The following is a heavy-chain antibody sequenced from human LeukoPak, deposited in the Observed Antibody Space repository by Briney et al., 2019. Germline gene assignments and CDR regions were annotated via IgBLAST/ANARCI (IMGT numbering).Heavy chain of an antibody. CDR3: VRGDGDLFDY. D-gene: IGHD4-17*01. V-gene: IGHV3-21*04. J-gene: IGHJ4*02. CDR1: GFTFRSYN. CDR2: ISKTTTNI. Sequence: PGGSLRLSCAASGFTFRSYNMNWVRQAPGKGLEWVSFISKTTTNIYYGDSVRGRFTISRDNAKNSIHLQMSSLRAEDSAVYYCVRGDGDLFDYWGQETLVSVSS.